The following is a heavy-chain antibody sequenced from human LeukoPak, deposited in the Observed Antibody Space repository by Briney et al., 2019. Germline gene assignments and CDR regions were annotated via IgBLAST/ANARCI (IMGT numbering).Heavy chain of an antibody. CDR2: IIPIFGTA. CDR3: ARSRGAHFGVYYDSSGYIDY. D-gene: IGHD3-22*01. V-gene: IGHV1-69*05. CDR1: GGTFSSYA. J-gene: IGHJ4*02. Sequence: SVKVSCKASGGTFSSYAISWVRQAPGQGLEWMGGIIPIFGTANYAQKFQGRVTITTDESTSTAYMELSSLRSEDTAVYYCARSRGAHFGVYYDSSGYIDYWGQGTLVTDSS.